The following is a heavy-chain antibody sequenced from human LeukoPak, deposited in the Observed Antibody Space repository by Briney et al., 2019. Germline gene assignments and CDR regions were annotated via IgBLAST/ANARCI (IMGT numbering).Heavy chain of an antibody. CDR2: FDPEDGET. D-gene: IGHD6-13*01. Sequence: ASVKVSCKVSGYTLTELSMHWVRQAPGKGLEWMGGFDPEDGETIYAQKFQGRVTMTEDTSTGTAYMELSSLRSEDTAVYYCATTIAAAGPGYFQHWGQGTLVTVSS. CDR1: GYTLTELS. CDR3: ATTIAAAGPGYFQH. J-gene: IGHJ1*01. V-gene: IGHV1-24*01.